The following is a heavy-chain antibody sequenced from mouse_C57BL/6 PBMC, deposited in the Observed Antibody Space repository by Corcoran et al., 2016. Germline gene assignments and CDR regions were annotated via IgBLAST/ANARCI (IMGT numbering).Heavy chain of an antibody. CDR1: GYTFTTYG. CDR2: INTYSGVP. D-gene: IGHD1-1*01. CDR3: ARGRGDLITTVVADAMYY. V-gene: IGHV9-3*01. Sequence: QIQLVQSGPELKKPGETVKISCKASGYTFTTYGMSWVKQAPGKGLKWMGWINTYSGVPTYADDFKVRFSFSLETSASTAYLQINNLKNEDTATYFCARGRGDLITTVVADAMYYWGQGTSVTVSS. J-gene: IGHJ4*01.